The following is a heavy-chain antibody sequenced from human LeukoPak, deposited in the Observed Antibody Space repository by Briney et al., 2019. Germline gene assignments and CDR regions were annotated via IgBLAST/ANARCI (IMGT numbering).Heavy chain of an antibody. CDR1: GFTFSSYE. V-gene: IGHV3-48*03. CDR2: ISSSGSTI. CDR3: ASLGTVGYYMDV. J-gene: IGHJ6*03. Sequence: GGSLRLSCAASGFTFSSYEMNWVRQAPGKGLEWVSYISSSGSTIYYADSVKGRFTISRDNAKNSLYLQMNSLRAEDTAVYYCASLGTVGYYMDVWGKGTTVTISS. D-gene: IGHD4-23*01.